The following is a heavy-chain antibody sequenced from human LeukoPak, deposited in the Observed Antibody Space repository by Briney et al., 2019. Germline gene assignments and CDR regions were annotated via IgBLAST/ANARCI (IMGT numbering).Heavy chain of an antibody. CDR1: GFTFSSYA. CDR2: ISGSGGST. CDR3: AKIGNYDILTGYYHWYFDL. D-gene: IGHD3-9*01. J-gene: IGHJ2*01. Sequence: GGSLRLSCAASGFTFSSYAMSWVRQAPGKGLEWVSAISGSGGSTYYADSVKGRFTISRDNSKNTLYLQMNSLRAEDTAVYYCAKIGNYDILTGYYHWYFDLWGRGTQVTVSS. V-gene: IGHV3-23*01.